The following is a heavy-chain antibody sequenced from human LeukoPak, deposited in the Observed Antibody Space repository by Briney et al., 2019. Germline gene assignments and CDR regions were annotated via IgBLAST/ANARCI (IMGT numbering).Heavy chain of an antibody. CDR1: GYTFTGYY. CDR2: INPNSGGT. J-gene: IGHJ5*02. Sequence: ASVKVSCKASGYTFTGYYMRWVRQAPGQGLEWMGWINPNSGGTNYAQKFQGRVTMTRDTSISTAYMELSRLRSDDTAVYYCARDPRTGTTPRFGRFDPWGQGTLVTVSS. CDR3: ARDPRTGTTPRFGRFDP. V-gene: IGHV1-2*02. D-gene: IGHD1-7*01.